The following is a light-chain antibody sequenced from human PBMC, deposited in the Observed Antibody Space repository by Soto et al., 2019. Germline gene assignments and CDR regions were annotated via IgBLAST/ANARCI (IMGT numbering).Light chain of an antibody. CDR1: LNISVY. CDR3: QKFNTAPLT. CDR2: SAS. Sequence: DIQMTQSPSSLYASVGDRVNITCRASLNISVYLAWYQQKPGKVPKLLVYSASTLQSGVPSRFSGSGSGTDFTLTISSLQPEDVATYFCQKFNTAPLTFGQGTRLEIK. J-gene: IGKJ5*01. V-gene: IGKV1-27*01.